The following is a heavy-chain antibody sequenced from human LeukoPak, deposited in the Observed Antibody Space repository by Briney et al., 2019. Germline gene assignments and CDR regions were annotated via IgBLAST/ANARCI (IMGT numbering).Heavy chain of an antibody. CDR3: ARAPHSWGFDY. J-gene: IGHJ4*02. Sequence: ASVKVSCKASGYTFTSYDFNWLRQATGQGPEWMGWMNPNSGATGYAQKFQGRVTMTRSASINTAYMELSNLRSGDTAVYYCARAPHSWGFDYWGQGTLVTVSS. V-gene: IGHV1-8*01. D-gene: IGHD7-27*01. CDR1: GYTFTSYD. CDR2: MNPNSGAT.